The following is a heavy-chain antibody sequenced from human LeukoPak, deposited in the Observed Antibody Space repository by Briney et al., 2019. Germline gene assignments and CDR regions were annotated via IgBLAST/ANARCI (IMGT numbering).Heavy chain of an antibody. J-gene: IGHJ3*02. CDR2: ISAYNGNT. Sequence: ASVKVSCKASGYTFTSYGISWVRQAPGQGLEWMGWISAYNGNTNYAQKLQGRVTMTTDTSTSTAYMELRSLRSDDTAVYYCARGLLGVPAAADAFDIWGQGTMVTVSS. CDR3: ARGLLGVPAAADAFDI. D-gene: IGHD2-2*01. CDR1: GYTFTSYG. V-gene: IGHV1-18*01.